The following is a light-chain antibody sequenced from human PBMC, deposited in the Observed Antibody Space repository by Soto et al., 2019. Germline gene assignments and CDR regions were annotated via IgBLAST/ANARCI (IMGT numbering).Light chain of an antibody. CDR1: QSLLHSNGYNY. J-gene: IGKJ4*01. CDR3: VEALQTPLT. V-gene: IGKV2-28*01. Sequence: DIVMTQSPLSLPVTPGEPASISCRSSQSLLHSNGYNYLDWYLQKPGQSQQLLIYLGSNRSSGVPDRFSGSGSCTDFKLKISRVEAEDVGVYYYVEALQTPLTFGGGTKVEIK. CDR2: LGS.